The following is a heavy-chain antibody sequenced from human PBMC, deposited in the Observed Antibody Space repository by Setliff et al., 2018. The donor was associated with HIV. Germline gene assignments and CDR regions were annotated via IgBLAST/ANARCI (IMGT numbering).Heavy chain of an antibody. CDR3: ARLYDSNNYNGWFDF. CDR1: GYTFTSYW. D-gene: IGHD3-22*01. V-gene: IGHV5-51*01. CDR2: VYPGDSEP. J-gene: IGHJ5*01. Sequence: GESLKISCKGSGYTFTSYWVAWVRQMPGKGLEWMGIVYPGDSEPRYSPSFQGQVTISADKSISTAYLQWSSLKASYTAMYYCARLYDSNNYNGWFDFWGQGSLVTVSS.